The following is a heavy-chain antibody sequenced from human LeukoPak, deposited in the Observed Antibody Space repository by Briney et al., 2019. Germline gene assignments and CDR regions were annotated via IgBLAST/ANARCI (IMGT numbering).Heavy chain of an antibody. D-gene: IGHD2-21*02. J-gene: IGHJ4*02. V-gene: IGHV1-69*13. CDR2: IIPIFGTA. CDR3: AREAYCGGDCYGVDY. Sequence: GASVKVSCKASGGTFSSYAISWVRQAPGQGLEWMGGIIPIFGTANYAQKFQGRVTITADESTSTAYMELSSLRSEDTAVYYCAREAYCGGDCYGVDYWGQGTLSPSPQ. CDR1: GGTFSSYA.